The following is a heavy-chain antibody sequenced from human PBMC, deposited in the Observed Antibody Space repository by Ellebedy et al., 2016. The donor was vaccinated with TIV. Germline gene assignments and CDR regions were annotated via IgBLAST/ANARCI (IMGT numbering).Heavy chain of an antibody. V-gene: IGHV3-33*01. Sequence: GESLKISCTVSGFSFRSYGMHWVRQAPGQGLEWVAVIWYDGSKKYYADSVKGRFTISRDNSKNTLYLQMNSLRAEDTAVYYCATGGYSNGYGGWFDPWGQGTLVTVSS. D-gene: IGHD5-18*01. CDR2: IWYDGSKK. J-gene: IGHJ5*02. CDR3: ATGGYSNGYGGWFDP. CDR1: GFSFRSYG.